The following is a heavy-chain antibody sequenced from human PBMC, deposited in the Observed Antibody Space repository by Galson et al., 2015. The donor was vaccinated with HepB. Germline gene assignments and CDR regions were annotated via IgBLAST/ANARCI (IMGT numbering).Heavy chain of an antibody. CDR2: ISSSSSYI. CDR3: ARSFRAPYYFDY. J-gene: IGHJ4*02. V-gene: IGHV3-21*01. D-gene: IGHD3-3*02. Sequence: SLRLSCAASGFTFSSYSMNWVRQAPGKGLEWVSSISSSSSYIYYADSVKGRFTISRDNAKNSLYLQMNSLRAEDTAVYYCARSFRAPYYFDYWGQGTLVTVSS. CDR1: GFTFSSYS.